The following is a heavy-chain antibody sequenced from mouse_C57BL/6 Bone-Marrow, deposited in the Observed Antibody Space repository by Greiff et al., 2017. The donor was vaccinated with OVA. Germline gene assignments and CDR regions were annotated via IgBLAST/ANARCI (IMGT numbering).Heavy chain of an antibody. CDR2: IFPGSGST. D-gene: IGHD1-1*02. CDR3: ARESYGYDAMDY. J-gene: IGHJ4*01. CDR1: GYTFTSHW. Sequence: QVQLQQSGPELVRPGASVKISCKAPGYTFTSHWMQWVSQRPGQGLEWIGEIFPGSGSTYYNEKFKGKATLTVDTSTSTAYMQLRSQTSEDSAIYVYARESYGYDAMDYWGQGTSVTVSS. V-gene: IGHV1-56*01.